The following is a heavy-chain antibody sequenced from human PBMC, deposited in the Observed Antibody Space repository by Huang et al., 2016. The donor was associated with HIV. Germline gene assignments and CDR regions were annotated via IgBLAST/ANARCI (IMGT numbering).Heavy chain of an antibody. CDR3: ASGQRMRESDIVATIPVS. Sequence: QVHLVQSGPEVKKPGASVKVSCKASGYNFTSRGLHWVRQAPGQSLEWMGYINPGNGNTKYSPKFQDIVTRPRDISANTAYMQLSRLTSEDTAVYYCASGQRMRESDIVATIPVSWGQGALVTVSS. CDR1: GYNFTSRG. V-gene: IGHV1-3*01. D-gene: IGHD5-12*01. CDR2: INPGNGNT. J-gene: IGHJ5*02.